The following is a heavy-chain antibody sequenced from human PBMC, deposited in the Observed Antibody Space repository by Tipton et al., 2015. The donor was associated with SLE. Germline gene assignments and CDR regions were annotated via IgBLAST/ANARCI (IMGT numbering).Heavy chain of an antibody. CDR2: IYYSGST. Sequence: LRLSCTVSGGSISSSSYYWGWIRQPPGKGLEWIGSIYYSGSTYYNPSLKSRVTISVDTSKNQFSLKPGSVTAADTAVYYCARHAQLGREYWYFDLWGRGTLVTVSS. J-gene: IGHJ2*01. V-gene: IGHV4-39*01. CDR1: GGSISSSSYY. D-gene: IGHD7-27*01. CDR3: ARHAQLGREYWYFDL.